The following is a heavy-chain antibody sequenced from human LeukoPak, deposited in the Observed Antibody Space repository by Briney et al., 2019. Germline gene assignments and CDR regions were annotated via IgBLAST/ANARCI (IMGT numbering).Heavy chain of an antibody. D-gene: IGHD5-24*01. J-gene: IGHJ4*02. CDR3: ARYPEMATWGGYFDY. CDR1: GFTFSSSA. Sequence: TGGSLRLSCAASGFTFSSSAMSWVRQAPGKGLEWVSAISNNGGYTYYADSVQGRFTISRDNSKSTLCLQMNSLRAEDTAVYYCARYPEMATWGGYFDYWGQGTLVTVSS. CDR2: ISNNGGYT. V-gene: IGHV3-23*01.